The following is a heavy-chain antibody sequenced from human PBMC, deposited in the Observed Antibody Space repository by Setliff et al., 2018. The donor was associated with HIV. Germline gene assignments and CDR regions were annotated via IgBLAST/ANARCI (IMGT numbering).Heavy chain of an antibody. CDR2: ISAYSGDI. CDR1: GYTSTSYG. V-gene: IGHV1-18*01. D-gene: IGHD3-10*01. J-gene: IGHJ5*02. CDR3: ARGSEDNVWFDP. Sequence: ASVKVSCKASGYTSTSYGISWVRQAPGQGLEWMGWISAYSGDINYSQKFQGRVTMTKDTSTSPAYMELRSLRSDDTAIYYCARGSEDNVWFDPWGQGTLVTVSS.